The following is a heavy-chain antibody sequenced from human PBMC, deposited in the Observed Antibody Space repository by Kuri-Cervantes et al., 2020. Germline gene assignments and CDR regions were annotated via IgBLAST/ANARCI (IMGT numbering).Heavy chain of an antibody. CDR2: ISGRDSTI. CDR1: GFTFSDYY. D-gene: IGHD2-8*01. J-gene: IGHJ5*02. CDR3: ARGGYCTNGVCYMRPRTNWFDP. V-gene: IGHV3-11*04. Sequence: GGSLRLSCAASGFTFSDYYMSWIRQAPGKGLEWVSYISGRDSTIHYADSVKGRFTVSRDNAKNSLYLQMNSLRAEDTAVYYCARGGYCTNGVCYMRPRTNWFDPWGQGTLVTVSS.